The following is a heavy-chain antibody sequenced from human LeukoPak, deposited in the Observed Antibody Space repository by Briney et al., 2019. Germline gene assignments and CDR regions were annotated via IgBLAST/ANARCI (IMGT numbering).Heavy chain of an antibody. CDR2: VYYTGNT. J-gene: IGHJ3*01. Sequence: SETLSLTCTVSGGPITTNTYYWGWIRQPPGKGLDYLGSVYYTGNTFYNPSLKSRLTISVDSSKDQFSLRLSSVTAADSAVYFCARLSPIVILMGTFDVWGQGTMVTVSS. CDR1: GGPITTNTYY. D-gene: IGHD3-16*01. V-gene: IGHV4-39*07. CDR3: ARLSPIVILMGTFDV.